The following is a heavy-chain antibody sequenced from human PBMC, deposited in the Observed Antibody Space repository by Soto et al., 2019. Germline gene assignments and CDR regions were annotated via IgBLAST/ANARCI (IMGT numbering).Heavy chain of an antibody. J-gene: IGHJ4*02. D-gene: IGHD1-26*01. Sequence: QVQLVQSGAEVKKPGSSVKVSCKASGGTFSSYSINWVRQAPGQGLEWMGEIIPIFGTATYSQKFQGRVPITADESTATAYMELSRLRSEDTAVYYCARDGGRHSGGIDYWGQGALVTGSS. CDR3: ARDGGRHSGGIDY. CDR1: GGTFSSYS. V-gene: IGHV1-69*01. CDR2: IIPIFGTA.